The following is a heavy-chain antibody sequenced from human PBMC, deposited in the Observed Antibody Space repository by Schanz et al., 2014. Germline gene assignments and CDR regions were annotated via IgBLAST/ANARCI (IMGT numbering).Heavy chain of an antibody. CDR3: ARGYGDSPTDF. D-gene: IGHD4-17*01. Sequence: QVQLVQSGAEVKKPGSSVKVSCKASGGTFSTYTISWVRQAPGQGLEWMGWISPYNGNTNYAQKLQGRVTMTADTSTSTVYMELSSLRSEDTAVYYCARGYGDSPTDFWGQGTLVTGSS. V-gene: IGHV1-69*08. J-gene: IGHJ4*02. CDR1: GGTFSTYT. CDR2: ISPYNGNT.